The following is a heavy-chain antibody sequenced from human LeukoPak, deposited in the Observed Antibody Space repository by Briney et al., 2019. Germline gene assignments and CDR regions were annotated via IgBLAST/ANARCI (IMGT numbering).Heavy chain of an antibody. Sequence: SETLSLTCTVSGGSISSYYWSWIRQPPGKGLEWIGYIYYSGSTNYNPSLKSRVTISVDTSKNQFSLKLSSVTAADTAVYYCARGTWLVLGYWGQGTLVTVSS. CDR1: GGSISSYY. J-gene: IGHJ4*02. CDR2: IYYSGST. D-gene: IGHD6-19*01. V-gene: IGHV4-59*01. CDR3: ARGTWLVLGY.